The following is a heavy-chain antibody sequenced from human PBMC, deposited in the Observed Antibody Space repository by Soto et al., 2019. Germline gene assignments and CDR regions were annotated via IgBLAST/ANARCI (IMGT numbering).Heavy chain of an antibody. CDR1: GGSFSGYY. CDR2: INHSGST. J-gene: IGHJ4*02. CDR3: ARAVGPTVLVRGVAFAY. D-gene: IGHD3-10*01. V-gene: IGHV4-34*01. Sequence: QVQLQQWGAGLLKPSETLSLTCAVYGGSFSGYYWSWIRQPPGKGLEWIGEINHSGSTNYNPSLKSRVTISVDTSKNQFSLKLSSVTAADTAVYYCARAVGPTVLVRGVAFAYWGQGTLVTVSS.